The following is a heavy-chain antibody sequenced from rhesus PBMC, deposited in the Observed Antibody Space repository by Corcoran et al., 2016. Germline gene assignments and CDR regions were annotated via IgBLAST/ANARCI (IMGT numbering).Heavy chain of an antibody. J-gene: IGHJ4*01. V-gene: IGHV1-1*01. CDR3: TRASGWELQRGFDY. D-gene: IGHD1-44*02. CDR2: ISPYNGNK. CDR1: GYTFTSYY. Sequence: QVQLVQSGAEIKQPGASVKLSCKASGYTFTSYYMHWVRQAPGQGLEWIRLISPYNGNKSDAQNFQGRVTITTDTSTSTGYMELSSLRSEDTAVYYCTRASGWELQRGFDYWGQGVLVTVSS.